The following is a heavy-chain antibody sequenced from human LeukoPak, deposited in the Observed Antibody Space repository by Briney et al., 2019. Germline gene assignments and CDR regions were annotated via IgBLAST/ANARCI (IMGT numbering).Heavy chain of an antibody. Sequence: GGSLRLSCAASGFTFSSYWMSWVRQAPGKGVEWVSAISTSGANAYYADSVKGRFTSSRDNSKNTLSLHMYRLRAEDTAIYYCAVDCSSPSCYGQSAFDVWGQGTTVAVSS. CDR2: ISTSGANA. CDR3: AVDCSSPSCYGQSAFDV. V-gene: IGHV3-23*01. D-gene: IGHD2-2*01. CDR1: GFTFSSYW. J-gene: IGHJ3*01.